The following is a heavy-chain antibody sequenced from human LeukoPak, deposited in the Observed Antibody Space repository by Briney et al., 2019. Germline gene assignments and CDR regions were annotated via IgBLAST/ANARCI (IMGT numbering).Heavy chain of an antibody. V-gene: IGHV1-18*01. CDR3: ASWAAVADPDAFDI. Sequence: ASVTVSCKASGYTFTSYGISWARQAPGQGLEWMGWISAYNGNTNYAQKLQGRVTMATDTSTSTAYMELRSLRSDDTAVYYCASWAAVADPDAFDIWGQGTMVTVSS. D-gene: IGHD6-19*01. CDR2: ISAYNGNT. CDR1: GYTFTSYG. J-gene: IGHJ3*02.